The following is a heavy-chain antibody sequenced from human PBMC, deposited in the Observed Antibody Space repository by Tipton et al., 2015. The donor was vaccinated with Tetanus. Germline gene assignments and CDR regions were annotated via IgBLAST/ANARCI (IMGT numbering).Heavy chain of an antibody. J-gene: IGHJ5*02. Sequence: GSLRLSCAASGFTFSNYAMSWVRQAPGKGLEWVSFISSGSTFIYYADSVKGRFTISRDNAANSMYVQMNSLRVEDTAVYYCARGSSDKGAKNWLDPWGQGTLVTVSS. D-gene: IGHD6-19*01. CDR2: ISSGSTFI. V-gene: IGHV3-21*01. CDR1: GFTFSNYA. CDR3: ARGSSDKGAKNWLDP.